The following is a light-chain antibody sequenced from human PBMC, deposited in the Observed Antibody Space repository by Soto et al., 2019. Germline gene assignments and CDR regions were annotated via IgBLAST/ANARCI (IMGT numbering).Light chain of an antibody. Sequence: EIVMTQSPATLSVSPGERATLSCRASQSVSSNLAWYQQKPGQAPRLLIYGASTRATGIPARFSGSGSGTDFTLTISSLQPEDFATYYCQQSYSTPLTFGGGTKVHIK. J-gene: IGKJ4*01. CDR3: QQSYSTPLT. V-gene: IGKV3-15*01. CDR1: QSVSSN. CDR2: GAS.